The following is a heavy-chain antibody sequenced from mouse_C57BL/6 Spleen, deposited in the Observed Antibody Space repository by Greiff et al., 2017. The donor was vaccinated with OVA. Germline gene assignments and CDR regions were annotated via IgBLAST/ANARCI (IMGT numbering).Heavy chain of an antibody. D-gene: IGHD2-5*01. CDR1: GYTFTDYN. CDR2: INPNNGGT. V-gene: IGHV1-18*01. Sequence: VQLQQSGPELVKPGASVKIPCKASGYTFTDYNMDWVPPSHGTSLAWIGDINPNNGGTIYNQKFKGKATLTVDKSSSKADRELRSLTSEDTAVYYCARWGPYYSNLYYARDYWGQGTSVTVSS. CDR3: ARWGPYYSNLYYARDY. J-gene: IGHJ4*01.